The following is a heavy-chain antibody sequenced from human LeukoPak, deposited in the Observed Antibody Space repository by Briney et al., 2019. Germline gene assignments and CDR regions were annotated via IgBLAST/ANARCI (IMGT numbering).Heavy chain of an antibody. Sequence: ASVKVSCKASGYTFTSYDINWVRQATGQGLEWMGWMNPNSGNTGYAQKFQGRVTMTRNTSISTAYMELSSLRSEDTAVYYCARAQPPAKDCSSTSCYARRENWFDPWGQGTLVTVSS. D-gene: IGHD2-2*01. J-gene: IGHJ5*02. V-gene: IGHV1-8*01. CDR1: GYTFTSYD. CDR3: ARAQPPAKDCSSTSCYARRENWFDP. CDR2: MNPNSGNT.